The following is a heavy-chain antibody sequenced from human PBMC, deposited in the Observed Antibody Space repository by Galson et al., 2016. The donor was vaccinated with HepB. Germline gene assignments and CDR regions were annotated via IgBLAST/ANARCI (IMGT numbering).Heavy chain of an antibody. CDR2: ISYDGSNE. CDR3: ARDCRSTIYHYYGMDV. Sequence: SLRLSCAASGFTFRTYAMTWVRQAPGKGLEWVAVISYDGSNEYYANSVKGRFTISRDNSKNTLYLQMNSLRSEDTAVYYCARDCRSTIYHYYGMDVWGQGTTVTVSS. J-gene: IGHJ6*02. V-gene: IGHV3-30-3*01. CDR1: GFTFRTYA. D-gene: IGHD2-2*01.